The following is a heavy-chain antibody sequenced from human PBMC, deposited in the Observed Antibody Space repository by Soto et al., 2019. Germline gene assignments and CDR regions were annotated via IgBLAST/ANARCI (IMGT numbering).Heavy chain of an antibody. D-gene: IGHD6-19*01. Sequence: ASVKVSCKASEYTFTRYAIHWVRQAPGQRLEWMGWINGGNGDTKYSQKFQGKITITRDTSATTAYMELSSLRSEDTAVYFCAREYQGGWPRVLDYWGQGTLVTVSS. V-gene: IGHV1-3*01. J-gene: IGHJ4*02. CDR3: AREYQGGWPRVLDY. CDR1: EYTFTRYA. CDR2: INGGNGDT.